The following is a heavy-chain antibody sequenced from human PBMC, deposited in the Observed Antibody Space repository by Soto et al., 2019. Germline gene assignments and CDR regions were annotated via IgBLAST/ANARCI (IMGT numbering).Heavy chain of an antibody. CDR2: ISSSSNTI. Sequence: EVQLVESGGGLVQPGGSLRLSCAASGFTFSTYTMNWVRKAPGKGLEWVSYISSSSNTIYYADSVKGRFTISRDNAKNSLYLQMNSLRDEDTAVYYCARITSGYYTRSFDYWGQGTLVTVSS. CDR1: GFTFSTYT. J-gene: IGHJ4*02. D-gene: IGHD3-22*01. CDR3: ARITSGYYTRSFDY. V-gene: IGHV3-48*02.